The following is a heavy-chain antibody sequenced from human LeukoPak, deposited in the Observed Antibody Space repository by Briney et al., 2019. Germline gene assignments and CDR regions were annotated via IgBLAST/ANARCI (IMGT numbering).Heavy chain of an antibody. Sequence: SVKVSCKASGDTFITYTFSWVRQAPGQGLEWMGRVIPSLDVSNYAEKFQGRVTINADKSSSTTYMELTSLRSEDTAMYYCARDHCSRGSCPGGHWGQGTLVTVSS. CDR3: ARDHCSRGSCPGGH. CDR2: VIPSLDVS. D-gene: IGHD2-15*01. V-gene: IGHV1-69*04. CDR1: GDTFITYT. J-gene: IGHJ4*02.